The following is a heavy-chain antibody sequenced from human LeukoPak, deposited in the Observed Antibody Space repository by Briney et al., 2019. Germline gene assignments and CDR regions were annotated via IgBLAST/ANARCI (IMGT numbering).Heavy chain of an antibody. CDR3: ARVGYRSEYSDY. Sequence: PSQTLSLTCTVSGGSISSGGYYWSWIRQHPGKGLEWIGYIYYSGSPYYNPSLKSRVTISVDTSKNQFSLKLSSVTAADTAVYYCARVGYRSEYSDYWGQGTLVTVSS. CDR1: GGSISSGGYY. D-gene: IGHD5-18*01. J-gene: IGHJ4*02. CDR2: IYYSGSP. V-gene: IGHV4-31*03.